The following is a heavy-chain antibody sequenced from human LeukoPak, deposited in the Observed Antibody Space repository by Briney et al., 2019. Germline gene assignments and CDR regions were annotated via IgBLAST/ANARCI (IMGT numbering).Heavy chain of an antibody. CDR3: VRDLGGRSGH. CDR1: GFTFSSNW. V-gene: IGHV3-74*01. Sequence: GGSLRLSCAASGFTFSSNWMHWVRQAPGKGLVWVSRINEDGSTTNYADSVKGRSTTFRDNAKNTLYLQMNSLRAEDTAVYYCVRDLGGRSGHWGQGTLVTVSS. D-gene: IGHD1-26*01. J-gene: IGHJ4*02. CDR2: INEDGSTT.